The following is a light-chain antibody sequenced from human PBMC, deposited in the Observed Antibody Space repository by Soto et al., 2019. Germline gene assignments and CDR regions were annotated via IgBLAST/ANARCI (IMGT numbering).Light chain of an antibody. CDR3: QQYINWPPLT. Sequence: EIELSQSPCTLSLSPGERATLSCRASQSVGNNLAWYQQKPGQGPRLLIFGASTRATNIPARFSGSGSGTEFTLTISSLQSEDFAVYYCQQYINWPPLTFGGGTKVDIK. J-gene: IGKJ4*01. V-gene: IGKV3-15*01. CDR2: GAS. CDR1: QSVGNN.